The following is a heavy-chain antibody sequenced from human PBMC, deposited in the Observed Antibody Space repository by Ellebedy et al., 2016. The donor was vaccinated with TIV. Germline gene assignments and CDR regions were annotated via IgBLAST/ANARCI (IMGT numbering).Heavy chain of an antibody. J-gene: IGHJ6*02. CDR2: ISGSGGST. V-gene: IGHV3-23*01. Sequence: GGSLRLSXAASGFTFSSYAMGWIRQAPGKGLEWVSAISGSGGSTYYADSVKGRFTISRDNSKNTLYLQMNSLRAEDTAVYYCAKPLLPGAYYYYGMDVWGQGTTVTVSS. CDR3: AKPLLPGAYYYYGMDV. CDR1: GFTFSSYA.